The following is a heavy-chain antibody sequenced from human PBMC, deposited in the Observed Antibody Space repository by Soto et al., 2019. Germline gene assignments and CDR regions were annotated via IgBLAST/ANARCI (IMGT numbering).Heavy chain of an antibody. CDR1: GYTFTSYG. J-gene: IGHJ4*02. D-gene: IGHD6-25*01. V-gene: IGHV1-18*04. CDR3: AREAGWQRMVPYD. Sequence: QVQLVQSGTEVKKPGASVNVSCKACGYTFTSYGFSWVRQVPGQGLEWLGGISAVNGDTQYAQTMKGRLTVTTDTSTSTVHMEVRSLTTGDTAVYYCAREAGWQRMVPYDWGQGTLVTVS. CDR2: ISAVNGDT.